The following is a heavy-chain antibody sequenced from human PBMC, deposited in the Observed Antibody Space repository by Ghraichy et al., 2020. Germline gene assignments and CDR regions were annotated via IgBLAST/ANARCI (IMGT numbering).Heavy chain of an antibody. Sequence: ASVKVSCKASGYTFTSYGISWVRQAPGQGLEWMGWISAYNGNTNYAQKLQGRVTMTTDTSTSTAYMELRSLRSDDTAVYYCARSRLVLWFGELFLPFDYWGQGTLVTVSS. D-gene: IGHD3-10*01. J-gene: IGHJ4*02. CDR2: ISAYNGNT. CDR1: GYTFTSYG. CDR3: ARSRLVLWFGELFLPFDY. V-gene: IGHV1-18*04.